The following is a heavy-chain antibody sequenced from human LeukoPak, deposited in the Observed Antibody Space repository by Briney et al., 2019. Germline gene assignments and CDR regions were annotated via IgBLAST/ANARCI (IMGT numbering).Heavy chain of an antibody. CDR3: ARDGGDILTGYYWFDP. J-gene: IGHJ5*02. CDR1: RSIFSHYH. CDR2: YCSSGSTI. Sequence: GGPLRLLCAPSRSIFSHYHVIWMRGATGKGLVGVSYYCSSGSTIYYADSVKGRFTISRDNAKNSLYLQMNSLRAEDTAVYYCARDGGDILTGYYWFDPWGQGTLVTVSS. V-gene: IGHV3-11*01. D-gene: IGHD3-9*01.